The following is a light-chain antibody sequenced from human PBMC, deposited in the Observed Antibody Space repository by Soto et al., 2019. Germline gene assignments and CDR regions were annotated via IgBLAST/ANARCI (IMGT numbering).Light chain of an antibody. CDR1: QSITGN. V-gene: IGKV3-15*01. CDR2: DAS. Sequence: EIVMTQSPATLSVSPGERATLSCRASQSITGNLTWYQQKPGQAPRLLIYDASTRATGIPARFSGSGSGTEFTLTISRLDPEDFAVYPSQPSRSPLTSGGGTKVDSK. J-gene: IGKJ4*01. CDR3: QPSRSPLT.